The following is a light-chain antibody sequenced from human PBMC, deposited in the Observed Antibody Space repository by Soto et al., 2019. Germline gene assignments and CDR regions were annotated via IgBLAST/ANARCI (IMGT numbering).Light chain of an antibody. CDR1: QSVSRY. J-gene: IGKJ5*01. CDR2: AAS. CDR3: QQTYSTPFT. Sequence: DIQMTQSPSTLSASVGDRVTITCRASQSVSRYLNWYQQKPGKAPKLLIYAASSLQSGVPSTFSGSGSGADFTLTISSLQPEDFATYYCQQTYSTPFTFGQGTRLDIK. V-gene: IGKV1-39*01.